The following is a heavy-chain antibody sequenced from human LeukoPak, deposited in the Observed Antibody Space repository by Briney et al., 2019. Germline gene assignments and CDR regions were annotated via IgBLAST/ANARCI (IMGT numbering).Heavy chain of an antibody. CDR1: NYSFPSYG. D-gene: IGHD2-8*01. J-gene: IGHJ5*02. V-gene: IGHV1-18*01. Sequence: ASVKVSCKASNYSFPSYGISWVRQAPGQGLEWLGWINPYNGNINSAQILQGRVTLTTDSSTTTAYMELRSLRSDDTAVYYCARSPNTKRWFDPWGQGTRVTVSS. CDR3: ARSPNTKRWFDP. CDR2: INPYNGNI.